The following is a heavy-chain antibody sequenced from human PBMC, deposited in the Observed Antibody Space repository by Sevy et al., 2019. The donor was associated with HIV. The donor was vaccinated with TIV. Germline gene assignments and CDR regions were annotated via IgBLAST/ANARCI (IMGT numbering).Heavy chain of an antibody. Sequence: GGSLRLSCAASGFTVSSNYMSWVRQAPGKGLEWVSVIYSGGNTNYGDSVKGRFTISRDNSKNTLYLQMNNLRAEDTAVYYCARDSLNYYDSSGYGASGAFDIWGQGTMVTVSS. V-gene: IGHV3-53*01. CDR3: ARDSLNYYDSSGYGASGAFDI. CDR1: GFTVSSNY. CDR2: IYSGGNT. J-gene: IGHJ3*02. D-gene: IGHD3-22*01.